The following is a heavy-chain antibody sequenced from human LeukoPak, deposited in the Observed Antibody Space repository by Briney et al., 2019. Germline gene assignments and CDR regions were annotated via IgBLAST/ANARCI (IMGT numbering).Heavy chain of an antibody. V-gene: IGHV4-59*08. Sequence: SETLSLTCTVSRGFISHYYWNWIRQPPGKGLEWLGYIYYSGSSNYNPSLKSRITISVDTSKNQFSLNLSSVTAADTAVYYCARHRGYSSGLFEYWGQGTLVTVSS. D-gene: IGHD6-19*01. J-gene: IGHJ4*02. CDR1: RGFISHYY. CDR3: ARHRGYSSGLFEY. CDR2: IYYSGSS.